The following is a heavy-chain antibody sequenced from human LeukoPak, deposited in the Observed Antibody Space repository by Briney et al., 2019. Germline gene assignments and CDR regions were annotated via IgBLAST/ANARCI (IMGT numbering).Heavy chain of an antibody. D-gene: IGHD2-2*02. CDR1: GGSFSGYY. Sequence: SETLSLTCAVYGGSFSGYYWSWIRQPPGKGLEWIGEINHSGSTYYNPSLKSRVTLSVDTSKNQFSLKLSSVTAADTAVYYCVRQCSSASCYNLSYHGVDVWGQGTTVTVSS. V-gene: IGHV4-34*01. CDR3: VRQCSSASCYNLSYHGVDV. CDR2: INHSGST. J-gene: IGHJ6*02.